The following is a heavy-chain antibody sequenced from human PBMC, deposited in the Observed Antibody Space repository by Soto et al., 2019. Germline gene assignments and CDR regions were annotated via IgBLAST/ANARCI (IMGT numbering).Heavy chain of an antibody. CDR1: GGSISSSSSY. CDR2: GYNSGST. Sequence: SETLSLTCTVSGGSISSSSSYWIWLRQPPGKGLEWIGSGYNSGSTHSDPSLKSRVTISVDTPKNQFSLKLSSVTGADTAVYYCARNYYDGSGYFYWGQGTLVTVSS. V-gene: IGHV4-39*01. D-gene: IGHD3-22*01. J-gene: IGHJ4*02. CDR3: ARNYYDGSGYFY.